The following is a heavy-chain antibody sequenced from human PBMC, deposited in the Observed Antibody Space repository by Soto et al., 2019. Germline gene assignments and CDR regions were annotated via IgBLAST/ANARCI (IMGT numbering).Heavy chain of an antibody. J-gene: IGHJ4*02. V-gene: IGHV4-31*03. D-gene: IGHD6-13*01. CDR2: IYYSGDT. Sequence: TSETLSLTCTVSGGSISSSGGYYWSWIRQHPGKGLEWIGYIYYSGDTYYSPSLKSRVTISVDTSKNQFSLKLSSVTAADTAMYYCARQHSSSWSRALYWGQGTLVTVSS. CDR3: ARQHSSSWSRALY. CDR1: GGSISSSGGYY.